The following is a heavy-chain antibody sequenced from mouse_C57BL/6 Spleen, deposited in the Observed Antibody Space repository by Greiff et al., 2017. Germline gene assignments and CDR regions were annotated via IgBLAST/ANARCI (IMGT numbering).Heavy chain of an antibody. CDR3: ARGYGYDGAAMDY. V-gene: IGHV1-39*01. Sequence: VQLQQSGPELVQPGASVSISCTASGYSFTDYNMNWVNQSHGKSLEWLGVINPNYGTTSYNQKFKGKATLTVDQSSSTDYMLLNSLTSEDSAVYYCARGYGYDGAAMDYWGQGTSVTVSS. CDR1: GYSFTDYN. CDR2: INPNYGTT. J-gene: IGHJ4*01. D-gene: IGHD2-2*01.